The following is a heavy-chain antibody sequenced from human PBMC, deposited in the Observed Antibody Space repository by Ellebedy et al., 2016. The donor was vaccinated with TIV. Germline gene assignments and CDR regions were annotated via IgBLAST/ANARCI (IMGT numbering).Heavy chain of an antibody. Sequence: ASVKVSCKASGFTFTSFGISWVRQAPGQGLEWMGWISVYNGNTNYAQNLKGRVPMTTDTSARTAYLELGSLRYDDTAVYYCARVGWGYSGGEDNWGQGTLVTVSS. CDR1: GFTFTSFG. CDR3: ARVGWGYSGGEDN. D-gene: IGHD5-12*01. V-gene: IGHV1-18*04. J-gene: IGHJ4*02. CDR2: ISVYNGNT.